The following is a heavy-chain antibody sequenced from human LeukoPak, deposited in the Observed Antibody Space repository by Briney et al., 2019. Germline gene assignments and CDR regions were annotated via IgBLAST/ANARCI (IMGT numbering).Heavy chain of an antibody. CDR2: IYYSGST. CDR3: ARGSDFDWLPQEYYYYYYGMDV. V-gene: IGHV4-59*01. J-gene: IGHJ6*02. CDR1: GGSISSYY. Sequence: SETLSLTCTVSGGSISSYYWSWIRQPPGKGLEWIGYIYYSGSTNYNPSLKSRVTISVDTSKNQFSLKLSSVTAADTAVYYCARGSDFDWLPQEYYYYYYGMDVWGQGTTVTVSS. D-gene: IGHD3-9*01.